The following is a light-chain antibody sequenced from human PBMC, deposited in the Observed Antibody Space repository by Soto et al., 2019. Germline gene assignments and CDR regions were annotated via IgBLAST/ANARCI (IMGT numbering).Light chain of an antibody. V-gene: IGKV2-30*01. CDR2: RTS. CDR1: QSIVYSDGNAY. CDR3: MQGTIWPPT. J-gene: IGKJ4*02. Sequence: DVVMTQSPLSLPVTLGQPASISCRSSQSIVYSDGNAYLSWFQQRPGQSPRRLIYRTSNRDSGVPDRFSGSGSGTDFTLTINRVEAEDVGVYYGMQGTIWPPTFGRGNKVEIK.